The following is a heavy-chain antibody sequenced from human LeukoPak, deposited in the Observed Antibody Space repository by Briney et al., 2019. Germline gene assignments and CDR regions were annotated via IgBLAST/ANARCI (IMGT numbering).Heavy chain of an antibody. CDR3: AREPDDYGDYSYFDY. V-gene: IGHV3-33*01. CDR2: VWYDGSNK. CDR1: GFTFSSNG. D-gene: IGHD4-17*01. Sequence: QPGRSLRLSCAASGFTFSSNGMHWVRQAPGKGLESVAVVWYDGSNKYYADSVKGRFTISRDNSKNTLFLQMNSLRAEDTAVYYCAREPDDYGDYSYFDYWGQGTLVTVSS. J-gene: IGHJ4*02.